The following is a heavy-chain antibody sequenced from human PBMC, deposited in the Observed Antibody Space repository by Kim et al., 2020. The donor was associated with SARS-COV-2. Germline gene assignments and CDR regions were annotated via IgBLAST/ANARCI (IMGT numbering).Heavy chain of an antibody. Sequence: ASVKVSCKASGYTFTSYYMHWVRQAPGRGLEWMGIINPSGGTTTYSQKFQGRVSMTRDTSRSTVYMELSSLRYEDTAVYYCARGARKVRGADYDHYYMDVWGKGTTVTV. J-gene: IGHJ6*03. V-gene: IGHV1-46*01. CDR3: ARGARKVRGADYDHYYMDV. CDR1: GYTFTSYY. CDR2: INPSGGTT. D-gene: IGHD3-10*01.